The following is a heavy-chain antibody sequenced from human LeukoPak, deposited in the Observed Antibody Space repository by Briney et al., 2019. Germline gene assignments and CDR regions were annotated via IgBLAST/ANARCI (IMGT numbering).Heavy chain of an antibody. CDR3: ARDADRHDILTGYFDY. CDR2: IYYSGST. Sequence: SQTLSLTCTVSGGSISSGDYYWSWIRQPPGKGLEWIGYIYYSGSTYYNPSLKSRVTISVDTSKNQFSLKLSSVTAADTAVYYCARDADRHDILTGYFDYWGQGTLVTVSS. J-gene: IGHJ4*02. V-gene: IGHV4-30-4*01. D-gene: IGHD3-9*01. CDR1: GGSISSGDYY.